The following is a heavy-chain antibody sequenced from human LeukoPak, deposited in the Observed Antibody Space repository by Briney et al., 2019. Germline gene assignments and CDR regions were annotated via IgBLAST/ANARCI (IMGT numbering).Heavy chain of an antibody. D-gene: IGHD1-26*01. J-gene: IGHJ4*02. V-gene: IGHV3-21*01. CDR3: ARAGATFDY. CDR1: GFTFSSYT. Sequence: GGSLRLSCAASGFTFSSYTMNWVRQAPGKGLEWVSSISRSSSYIYYADSMKGRFTISRDNSKNTLYLQMNSLRAEDTAVYYCARAGATFDYWGQGTLVTVSS. CDR2: ISRSSSYI.